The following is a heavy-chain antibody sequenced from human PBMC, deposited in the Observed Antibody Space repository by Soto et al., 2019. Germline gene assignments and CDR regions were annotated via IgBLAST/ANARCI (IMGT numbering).Heavy chain of an antibody. CDR3: VKDKLYSNYAHYFDH. J-gene: IGHJ4*02. CDR2: ISWNRGTI. Sequence: EVQLVESGGGLVQPGRSLRLSCAASGFSFQNYAMHWVRQAPGKGLEWVSGISWNRGTIGYADSVRGRFTISRDNAKNSLYLQMNSLRPEDTAFYYCVKDKLYSNYAHYFDHWGQGTLVTVSS. D-gene: IGHD4-4*01. V-gene: IGHV3-9*01. CDR1: GFSFQNYA.